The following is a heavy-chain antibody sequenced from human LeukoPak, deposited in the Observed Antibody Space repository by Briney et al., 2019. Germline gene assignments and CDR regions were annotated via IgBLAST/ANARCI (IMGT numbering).Heavy chain of an antibody. CDR1: GYTFTSYY. J-gene: IGHJ3*02. V-gene: IGHV1-46*01. Sequence: GASVKVSCKASGYTFTSYYMHWVRQAPGQGLAWMGIINFSGGTTSYPQKFQGRVTMTRDTSTSTVYMELSSLRSEDTAVYYCASRRDGSNYAAFDIWGQGTTVTVSS. CDR2: INFSGGTT. CDR3: ASRRDGSNYAAFDI. D-gene: IGHD5-24*01.